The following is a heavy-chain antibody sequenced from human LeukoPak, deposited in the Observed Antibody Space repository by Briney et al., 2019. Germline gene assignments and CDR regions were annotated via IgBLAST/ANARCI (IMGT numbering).Heavy chain of an antibody. Sequence: SETLSLTCSVSGGSISSSSFYWGWIRQPPGKGLEWIRTTYYSGTTYYNPSLKSRVTISLDTPKNQFSLRLNSVTAADTAVYYCARHGRGYSYGYLEYYFDNWGQGTLVTVSS. CDR1: GGSISSSSFY. CDR2: TYYSGTT. J-gene: IGHJ4*02. CDR3: ARHGRGYSYGYLEYYFDN. D-gene: IGHD5-18*01. V-gene: IGHV4-39*01.